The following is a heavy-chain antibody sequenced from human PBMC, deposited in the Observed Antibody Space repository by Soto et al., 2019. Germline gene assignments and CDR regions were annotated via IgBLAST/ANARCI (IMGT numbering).Heavy chain of an antibody. V-gene: IGHV3-74*01. CDR2: ISSGGTTT. D-gene: IGHD3-22*01. J-gene: IGHJ4*02. CDR1: GFTFGSHW. Sequence: EVQLVESGGGLVQPGGSLRLSCAASGFTFGSHWMHWVRQALGKGLVYVSRISSGGTTTNYAESVKGRFTISRDNARNTLYLQMNSLRVEDTAVYYCARFGTSYDTSGFLYWGQGTPVTVSS. CDR3: ARFGTSYDTSGFLY.